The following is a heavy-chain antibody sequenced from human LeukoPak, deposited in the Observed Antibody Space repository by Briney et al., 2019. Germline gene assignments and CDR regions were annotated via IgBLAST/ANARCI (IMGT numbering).Heavy chain of an antibody. CDR1: GFTFSDYS. D-gene: IGHD5-18*01. V-gene: IGHV3-21*01. CDR3: ARGGLGQLWYFFDY. J-gene: IGHJ4*02. CDR2: ISTSGTYM. Sequence: GGSLRLSCAASGFTFSDYSMNWVRQAPGKGLEWVSFISTSGTYMYYADSVKGRFTISRDNAKNSLYLQMSSQRAEDTAVYYCARGGLGQLWYFFDYWGQGSLVTVSS.